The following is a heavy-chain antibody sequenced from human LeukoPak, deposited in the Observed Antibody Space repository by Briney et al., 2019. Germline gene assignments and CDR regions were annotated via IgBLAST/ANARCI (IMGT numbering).Heavy chain of an antibody. Sequence: SVKVSCKASGGTFSSYAISWVRQAPGQGLEWMGGIIPIFGTANYAQKFQGRVTITVDESTSTAYMELSSLRSEDTAVYYCARGPKKGYCSSTSCYSNYYYYGMDVWGKGTTVTVSS. J-gene: IGHJ6*04. CDR1: GGTFSSYA. CDR3: ARGPKKGYCSSTSCYSNYYYYGMDV. V-gene: IGHV1-69*13. CDR2: IIPIFGTA. D-gene: IGHD2-2*02.